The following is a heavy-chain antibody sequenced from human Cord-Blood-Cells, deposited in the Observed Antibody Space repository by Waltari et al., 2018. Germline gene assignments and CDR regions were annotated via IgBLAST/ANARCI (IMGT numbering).Heavy chain of an antibody. CDR2: INHSGST. CDR1: GGSFSGYY. J-gene: IGHJ4*02. V-gene: IGHV4-34*01. D-gene: IGHD7-27*01. Sequence: QVQLQQWGAGLLKPSETLSLTCAVYGGSFSGYYWSWIRQPPGKGLEWIGEINHSGSTNHNPSLKSRVTISVDTSKNQFSLKLSSVTAADTAVYYCARGKTGDEDYWGQGTLVTVSS. CDR3: ARGKTGDEDY.